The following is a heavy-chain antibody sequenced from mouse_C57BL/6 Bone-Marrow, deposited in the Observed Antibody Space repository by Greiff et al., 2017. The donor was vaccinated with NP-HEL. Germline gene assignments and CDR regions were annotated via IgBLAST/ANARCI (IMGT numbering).Heavy chain of an antibody. V-gene: IGHV14-1*01. Sequence: EVQLQQSGAELVRPGASVKLSCTASGFNIKDYYMHWVKQRPEQGLEWIGRIDPEDGDTEYAPTFQGKATMTADTSSNTASLQLSSLTSEDAAFYSCANSYGSSYGYWSFDVWGTGTTVPVSS. CDR2: IDPEDGDT. D-gene: IGHD1-1*01. CDR3: ANSYGSSYGYWSFDV. CDR1: GFNIKDYY. J-gene: IGHJ1*03.